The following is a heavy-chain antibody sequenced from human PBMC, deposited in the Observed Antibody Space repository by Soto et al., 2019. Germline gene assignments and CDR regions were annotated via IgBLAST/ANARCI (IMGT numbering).Heavy chain of an antibody. CDR1: GYTFTTYD. D-gene: IGHD2-2*01. CDR2: MNPNRTNT. V-gene: IGHV1-8*01. CDR3: VRGGFLSHDHVIIAPATLGFGP. Sequence: QVQLMQSGAEVKKPGASVKVSCKASGYTFTTYDINWVRQAPGQGLEWMGWMNPNRTNTGYAEKFQGRVTMTRDTSIRAAYMELSSLRYDDAAVYYCVRGGFLSHDHVIIAPATLGFGPWGQGTLVTVSS. J-gene: IGHJ5*02.